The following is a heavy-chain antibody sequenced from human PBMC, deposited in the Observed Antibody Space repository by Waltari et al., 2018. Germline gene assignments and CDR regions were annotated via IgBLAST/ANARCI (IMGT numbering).Heavy chain of an antibody. CDR2: LWYDGSNE. Sequence: QVQLVESGGGVVQPGGSLRLSCVASGFPFSDYAMHWVRQAPGKGLEWVAVLWYDGSNEKYGDSVRGRFTISRDNSKNTVYLQMSSLRADDTAIYYCARGAAPGYFDYWGQGTLVTVSS. CDR3: ARGAAPGYFDY. CDR1: GFPFSDYA. J-gene: IGHJ4*02. D-gene: IGHD6-25*01. V-gene: IGHV3-33*01.